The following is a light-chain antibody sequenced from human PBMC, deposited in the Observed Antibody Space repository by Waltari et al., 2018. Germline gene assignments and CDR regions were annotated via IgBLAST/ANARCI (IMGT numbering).Light chain of an antibody. CDR1: SSNIGSNY. Sequence: QSVLTQPPSASGTPGQRVTISCSGSSSNIGSNYVYWYQQFQGTAPQPPVCGNEPRPSGVPDRLSGHKSGTSASLAISGLRSEDEADYYCAAWDDSVSSRVFGGGTKLTVL. J-gene: IGLJ3*02. V-gene: IGLV1-47*01. CDR2: GNE. CDR3: AAWDDSVSSRV.